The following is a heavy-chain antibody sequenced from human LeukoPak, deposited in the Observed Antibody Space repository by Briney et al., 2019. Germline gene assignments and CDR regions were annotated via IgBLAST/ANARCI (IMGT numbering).Heavy chain of an antibody. J-gene: IGHJ3*02. CDR2: ISYDGSNK. Sequence: PGGSLRLSGAASGFTFSSYAMHWVRQAPGKGLEWVAVISYDGSNKYYADSVKGRFTISRDNSKNTLYLQMNSLRAEDTAVYYCARVAGIDAFDIWGQGTMVTVSS. D-gene: IGHD6-13*01. V-gene: IGHV3-30-3*01. CDR1: GFTFSSYA. CDR3: ARVAGIDAFDI.